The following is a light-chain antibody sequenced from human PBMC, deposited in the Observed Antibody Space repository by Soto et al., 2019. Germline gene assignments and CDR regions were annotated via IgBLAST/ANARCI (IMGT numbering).Light chain of an antibody. J-gene: IGLJ2*01. CDR1: SRNLHGYNY. Sequence: QSALTQPASVSGSPGQTLTISCSGTSRNLHGYNYVSWYQHHPGKAPKLMIYDVSNRPSGISNRFSGSKSGNTASLTISGLQAEDEADYYCSSFTISRNTLIFGGGTKVTVL. CDR3: SSFTISRNTLI. CDR2: DVS. V-gene: IGLV2-14*01.